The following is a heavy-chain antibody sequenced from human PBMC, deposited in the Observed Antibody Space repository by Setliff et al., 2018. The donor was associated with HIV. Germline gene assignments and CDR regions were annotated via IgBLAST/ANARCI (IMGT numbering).Heavy chain of an antibody. CDR1: GGTFSSYA. D-gene: IGHD3-9*01. V-gene: IGHV1-69*05. CDR2: IIPIFGTA. CDR3: ARGYDILTGYRNPAFDI. Sequence: SVKVSCKASGGTFSSYAISWVRQAPGQGLEWMGGIIPIFGTANYAQKFQGRVTMTRDTSTSTVYMELSSLRSEDTAVYYCARGYDILTGYRNPAFDIWGQGTMVTVSS. J-gene: IGHJ3*02.